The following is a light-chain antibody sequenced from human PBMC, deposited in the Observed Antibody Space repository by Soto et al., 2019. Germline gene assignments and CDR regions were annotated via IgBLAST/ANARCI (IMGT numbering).Light chain of an antibody. V-gene: IGKV3-11*01. CDR3: QQRSNWPPRIT. CDR1: LCFINVF. CDR2: DAS. J-gene: IGKJ5*01. Sequence: SVLTQSPYTLSLSPGERSTLSFSAILCFINVFLAWYQQKPGQAPRLLLYDASNRATGIPARFSGSGSGTDFTLTISSLEPEDFAVYYCQQRSNWPPRITVGQGTRLEIK.